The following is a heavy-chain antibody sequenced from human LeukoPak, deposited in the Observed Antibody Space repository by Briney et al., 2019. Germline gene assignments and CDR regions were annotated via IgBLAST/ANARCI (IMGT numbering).Heavy chain of an antibody. CDR3: ARDSFSDSSGSYAFDI. CDR1: GFTFSSYE. V-gene: IGHV3-48*03. J-gene: IGHJ3*02. Sequence: GGSLRLSCAASGFTFSSYEMNWVRQAPGKGLEWVSYIGSGGSSMYYADSVKGRFSISRDNANNLLYLQMNSLRAEDTAVYYCARDSFSDSSGSYAFDIWGQGTMVTVSS. D-gene: IGHD3-22*01. CDR2: IGSGGSSM.